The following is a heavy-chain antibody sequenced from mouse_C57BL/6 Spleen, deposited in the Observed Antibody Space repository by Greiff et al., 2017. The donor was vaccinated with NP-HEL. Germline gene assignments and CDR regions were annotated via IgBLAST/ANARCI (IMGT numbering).Heavy chain of an antibody. Sequence: LVESGPELVKPGASVKISCKASGYSFTSYYIHWVKQRPGQGLEWIGWIYPGSGNTKYNEKFKGKATLTADTSSSTAYMQLSSLTSEDSAVYYCARGSSGSYFDYWGQGTTLTVSS. J-gene: IGHJ2*01. CDR2: IYPGSGNT. D-gene: IGHD3-2*02. CDR1: GYSFTSYY. CDR3: ARGSSGSYFDY. V-gene: IGHV1-66*01.